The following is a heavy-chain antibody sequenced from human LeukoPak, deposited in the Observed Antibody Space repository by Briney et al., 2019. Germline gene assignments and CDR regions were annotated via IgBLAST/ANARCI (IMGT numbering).Heavy chain of an antibody. CDR1: GFTFSSYA. J-gene: IGHJ4*02. CDR3: ATPSGDY. CDR2: ISYDGSNK. D-gene: IGHD3-10*01. Sequence: GGSLRLSCAASGFTFSSYAMHWVRQAPGKGLEWVAVISYDGSNKYYADSVKGRFTISRDNSKNTLYLQMNSLRAEDTAVYYCATPSGDYWGRGTLVTVSS. V-gene: IGHV3-30-3*01.